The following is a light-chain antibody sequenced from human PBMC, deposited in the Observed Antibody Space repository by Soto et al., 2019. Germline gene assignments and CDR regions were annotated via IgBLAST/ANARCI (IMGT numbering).Light chain of an antibody. CDR2: DAS. J-gene: IGKJ1*01. CDR1: QSVSTN. CDR3: HSYDKWPTGA. Sequence: EMVVTQFPATLSESPGERVTLSCRASQSVSTNLAWYQQRPGEAPRLLIFDASARAVDIPARFSGSGSGTELTLTISSLQPEDFSVYFCHSYDKWPTGAFGQGTKVDIK. V-gene: IGKV3D-15*01.